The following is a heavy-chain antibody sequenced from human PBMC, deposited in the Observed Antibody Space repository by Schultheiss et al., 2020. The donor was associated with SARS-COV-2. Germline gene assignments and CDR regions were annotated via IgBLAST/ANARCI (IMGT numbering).Heavy chain of an antibody. CDR2: ISGSGGST. Sequence: GGSLRLSCTASGFTFSSYSMNWVRQAPGKGLEWVSAISGSGGSTYYADSVKGRFTISRDNSKNTLYLQMNSLRAEDTAVYYCARGRVAGRYYYGMDVWGQGTTVTVSS. D-gene: IGHD6-19*01. J-gene: IGHJ6*02. CDR3: ARGRVAGRYYYGMDV. CDR1: GFTFSSYS. V-gene: IGHV3-23*01.